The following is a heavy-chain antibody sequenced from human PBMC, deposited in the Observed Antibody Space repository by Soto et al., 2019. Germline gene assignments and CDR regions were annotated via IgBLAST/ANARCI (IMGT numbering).Heavy chain of an antibody. Sequence: EVQLVESGGGLVQPGGSLRLSCAASGFTFSTFWMTWVRQAPGKGLEWMANIKEDGSEKYYVDSVKGRFTISRDNAKNSLYLQMSSLRAEDTAMYYCMRSYSYWGQGTLVTVSS. V-gene: IGHV3-7*03. D-gene: IGHD2-21*01. CDR2: IKEDGSEK. CDR3: MRSYSY. CDR1: GFTFSTFW. J-gene: IGHJ4*02.